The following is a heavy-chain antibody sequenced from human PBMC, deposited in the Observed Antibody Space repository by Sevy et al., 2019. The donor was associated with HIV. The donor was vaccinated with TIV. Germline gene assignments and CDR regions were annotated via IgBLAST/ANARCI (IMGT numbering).Heavy chain of an antibody. CDR1: GGSISSYY. Sequence: SETLSLTCTVSGGSISSYYWSWIWQPPGKGLEWIGYIYYSGSTNYNPSLKSRVTISVDTSKNQFSLKLSSVTAADTAVYYCASSRRRGDFWSGYFAQSLDYWGQGTLVTVSS. CDR2: IYYSGST. CDR3: ASSRRRGDFWSGYFAQSLDY. J-gene: IGHJ4*02. V-gene: IGHV4-59*01. D-gene: IGHD3-3*01.